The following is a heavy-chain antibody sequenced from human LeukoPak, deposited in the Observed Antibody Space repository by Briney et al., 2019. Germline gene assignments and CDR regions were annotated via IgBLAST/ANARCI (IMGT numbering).Heavy chain of an antibody. V-gene: IGHV1-69*13. Sequence: SVKVSCKASGGTFSSYAISWVRQAPGQGLEWMGGIFPIFGTANYAQKFQGRVTITADESTSTAYMELSSLRSEDTAVYYCARGRQFLEWLSPLDYWGQGTLVTVSS. CDR2: IFPIFGTA. CDR3: ARGRQFLEWLSPLDY. CDR1: GGTFSSYA. J-gene: IGHJ4*02. D-gene: IGHD3-3*01.